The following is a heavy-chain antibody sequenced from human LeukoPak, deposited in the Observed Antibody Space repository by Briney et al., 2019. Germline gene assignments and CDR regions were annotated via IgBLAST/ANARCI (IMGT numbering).Heavy chain of an antibody. D-gene: IGHD4-17*01. J-gene: IGHJ4*02. Sequence: SETLSLTCSISGDSITTNSYWWGWIRQSPGKGLEWIGSIYSSGNSYYNPSLKTRATISPDTSKNQFSLKLSSVTAADTAVYYCARHLDYGDYYFDYWGQGTLVTVSS. CDR1: GDSITTNSYW. CDR3: ARHLDYGDYYFDY. CDR2: IYSSGNS. V-gene: IGHV4-39*01.